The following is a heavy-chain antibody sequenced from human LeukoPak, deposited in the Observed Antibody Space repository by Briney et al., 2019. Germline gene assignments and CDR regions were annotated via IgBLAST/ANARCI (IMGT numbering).Heavy chain of an antibody. CDR3: ASQTPYYGMDV. Sequence: HPGGSLRLSCAASGFTFSSYGMHWVRQAPGKGLEWVAVIWYDGSNKYYADSVKGRFTISRDNSKNTLYLQMNSLRAEDTAVYYCASQTPYYGMDVWGQGTTVTVSS. CDR1: GFTFSSYG. V-gene: IGHV3-33*01. J-gene: IGHJ6*02. CDR2: IWYDGSNK.